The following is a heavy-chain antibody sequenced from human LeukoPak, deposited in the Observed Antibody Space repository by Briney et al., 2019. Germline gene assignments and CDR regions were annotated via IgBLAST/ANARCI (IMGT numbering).Heavy chain of an antibody. CDR3: ARSFSGYRDY. Sequence: ETLSLICTVSGGSVSSDSYYWSWIRQPPGKGLEWVSRLNEDGRITNYADSVKGRCTISRDNAKNTVYLQMNSLRVEDTGVYYCARSFSGYRDYWGQGTQVSVSS. V-gene: IGHV3-74*01. J-gene: IGHJ4*02. D-gene: IGHD3-22*01. CDR2: LNEDGRIT. CDR1: GGSVSSDSYY.